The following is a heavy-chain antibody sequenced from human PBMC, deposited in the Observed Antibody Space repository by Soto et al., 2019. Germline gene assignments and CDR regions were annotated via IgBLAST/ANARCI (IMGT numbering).Heavy chain of an antibody. CDR2: FDPEDGET. V-gene: IGHV1-24*01. D-gene: IGHD3-22*01. CDR3: ATVTYYYDSSGYFSEYLQH. Sequence: GASVKVSCKVSGYTLTELSMHWVRQAPGKGLEWMGGFDPEDGETIYAQKFQGRVTMTEDTSTDTAYMELSSLRSEDTAVYYCATVTYYYDSSGYFSEYLQHWGQGTLVTVSS. J-gene: IGHJ1*01. CDR1: GYTLTELS.